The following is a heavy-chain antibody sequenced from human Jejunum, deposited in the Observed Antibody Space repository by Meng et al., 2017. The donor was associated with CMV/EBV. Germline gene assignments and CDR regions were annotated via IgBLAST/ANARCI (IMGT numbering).Heavy chain of an antibody. CDR1: SISRGGYY. Sequence: SISRGGYYWSWIRQPPGKGLEWIGHISYGGSTYYNPSLKSRLTISVDTSNGQFSLRLSSVTAADTAVYYCARDSDYVWGSYRYRYLDYWGQGTLVTVSS. CDR3: ARDSDYVWGSYRYRYLDY. CDR2: ISYGGST. V-gene: IGHV4-30-4*01. D-gene: IGHD3-16*02. J-gene: IGHJ4*02.